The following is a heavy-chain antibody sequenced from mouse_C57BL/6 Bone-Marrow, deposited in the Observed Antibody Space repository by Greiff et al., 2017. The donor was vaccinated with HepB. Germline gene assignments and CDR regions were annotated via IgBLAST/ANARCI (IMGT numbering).Heavy chain of an antibody. CDR2: IYPRDGST. D-gene: IGHD2-4*01. J-gene: IGHJ3*01. Sequence: QVQLKESGPELVKPGASVKLSCKASGYTLTSYDINWVKQRPGQGLEWIGWIYPRDGSTKYNEKFKGKATLTVDTASSTAYMELHSLTSEDSAVYFWARSGYDYDVAYWGQGTLVTVSA. V-gene: IGHV1-85*01. CDR1: GYTLTSYD. CDR3: ARSGYDYDVAY.